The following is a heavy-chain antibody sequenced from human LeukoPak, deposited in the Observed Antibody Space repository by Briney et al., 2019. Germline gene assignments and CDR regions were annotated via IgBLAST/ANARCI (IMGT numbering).Heavy chain of an antibody. Sequence: PGGSLRLSSEASGFTFGSHAMYWVRQAPGKGLEWVAGIFGSGGSPHYADSVKGRFTISRDNPRNTVYLQINSLRDDDTAVYYCGKTTVGYSSGQKPAWPVDFWGQGTLVTVSS. J-gene: IGHJ4*02. CDR3: GKTTVGYSSGQKPAWPVDF. V-gene: IGHV3-23*01. D-gene: IGHD5-18*01. CDR2: IFGSGGSP. CDR1: GFTFGSHA.